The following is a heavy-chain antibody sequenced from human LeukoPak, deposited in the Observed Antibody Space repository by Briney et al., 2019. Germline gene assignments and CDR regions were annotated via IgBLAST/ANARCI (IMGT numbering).Heavy chain of an antibody. D-gene: IGHD3-3*01. J-gene: IGHJ3*02. CDR3: ARSSITIFGGANDAFDI. CDR2: ISAYNGNT. V-gene: IGHV1-18*01. Sequence: ASVKVSCKASGYTFTGYGISWVRQAPGQGLEWMGWISAYNGNTNYAQKLQGRVTMTTDTSTSTAYMELRSLRSDDTAVYYCARSSITIFGGANDAFDIWGQGTMVTVSS. CDR1: GYTFTGYG.